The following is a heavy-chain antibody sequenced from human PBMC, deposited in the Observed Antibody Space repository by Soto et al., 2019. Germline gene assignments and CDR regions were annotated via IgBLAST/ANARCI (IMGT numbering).Heavy chain of an antibody. CDR3: ARWVLGMIVVVTKYYFDY. Sequence: SETLSLTCTVSGGSISSSSYYWGWIRQPPGKGLEWIGSIYYSGSTYYNPSLKSRVTISVDTSKNQFSLKLSSVTAADTAVYYCARWVLGMIVVVTKYYFDYWGQGTLVTVSS. V-gene: IGHV4-39*01. CDR1: GGSISSSSYY. D-gene: IGHD3-22*01. CDR2: IYYSGST. J-gene: IGHJ4*02.